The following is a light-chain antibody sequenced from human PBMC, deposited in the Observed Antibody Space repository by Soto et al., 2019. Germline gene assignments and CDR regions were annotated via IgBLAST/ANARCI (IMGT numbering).Light chain of an antibody. J-gene: IGLJ1*01. Sequence: QSVLTQPPSASGTPGQRVTISCSGSSSNIGSNSVSWYQQLPGAAPKLFIYNSSQRPSGVPARFSGSKSGTSASLAISGLQSGDEADYYCAAWDDSLNGYAFGTGTKVTVL. V-gene: IGLV1-44*01. CDR1: SSNIGSNS. CDR3: AAWDDSLNGYA. CDR2: NSS.